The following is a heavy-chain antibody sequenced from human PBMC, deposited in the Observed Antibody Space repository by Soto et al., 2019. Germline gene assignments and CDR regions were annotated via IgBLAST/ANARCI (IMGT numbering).Heavy chain of an antibody. CDR2: IYYGGST. V-gene: IGHV4-59*01. D-gene: IGHD2-15*01. CDR3: AREDCNRGSCYYWFLDI. J-gene: IGHJ2*01. CDR1: GGSMDKNY. Sequence: KRXETLSLTCTVSGGSMDKNYWSWIRQAPGKGLEWIGYIYYGGSTNYNPSLKSRVTISLDTSENQFSLRLNSVTAADTAVYYCAREDCNRGSCYYWFLDIWGRGALVTVS.